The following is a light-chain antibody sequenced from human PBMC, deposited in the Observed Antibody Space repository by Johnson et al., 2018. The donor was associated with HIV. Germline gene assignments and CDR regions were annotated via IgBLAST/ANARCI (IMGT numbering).Light chain of an antibody. CDR2: ENN. Sequence: QSVLTQPPSVSAAPGQKVTISCSGSSSNIGNNYVSWYKQLPGTAPKLLIYENNMRPSGIPDRFSGSKSGTSATLGIAGLQTGDEADYYCGTWDNSLSTGAVFGTGTKVTVL. J-gene: IGLJ1*01. CDR3: GTWDNSLSTGAV. V-gene: IGLV1-51*02. CDR1: SSNIGNNY.